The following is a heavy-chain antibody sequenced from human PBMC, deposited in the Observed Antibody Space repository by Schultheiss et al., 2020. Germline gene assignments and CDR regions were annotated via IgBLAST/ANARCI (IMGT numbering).Heavy chain of an antibody. CDR1: GFTFSSYW. V-gene: IGHV3-74*01. D-gene: IGHD3-10*01. CDR3: ARADYSWGLGL. CDR2: INSDGSST. J-gene: IGHJ4*02. Sequence: GGSLRLSCAASGFTFSSYWMHWVRQAPGKGLVWVSRINSDGSSTSYADSVKGRFTISRDNAKNTLYLQMNSLRAEDTAVYYCARADYSWGLGLWGQGTLVTVSS.